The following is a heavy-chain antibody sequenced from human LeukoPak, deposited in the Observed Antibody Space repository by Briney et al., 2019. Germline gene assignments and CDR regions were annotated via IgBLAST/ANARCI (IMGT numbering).Heavy chain of an antibody. V-gene: IGHV1-69*05. Sequence: SVKVSCKASGGTFSSYAISWVRQAPGQGLEWMGRIIPIFGTANYAQKFQGRVTITTDESTSTAYMELSSLRSEDTAVYYCASITMIGYYLDYWGQGTLVTVSS. CDR2: IIPIFGTA. CDR3: ASITMIGYYLDY. D-gene: IGHD3-22*01. J-gene: IGHJ4*02. CDR1: GGTFSSYA.